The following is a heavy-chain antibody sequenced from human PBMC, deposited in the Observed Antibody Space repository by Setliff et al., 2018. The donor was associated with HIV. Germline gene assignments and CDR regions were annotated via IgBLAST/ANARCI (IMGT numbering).Heavy chain of an antibody. CDR2: SYYDNNV. J-gene: IGHJ6*02. CDR3: ARADGSGSYYLYYYYGMDV. Sequence: PSETLSLTCTVSGGSISSSDYYWGWIRQPPGKGLEWIGSSYYDNNVDHNPSLKGRISISLDTSKNQFSLRLSSATAADTAVYYCARADGSGSYYLYYYYGMDVWGQGTTVTVSS. CDR1: GGSISSSDYY. V-gene: IGHV4-39*07. D-gene: IGHD3-10*01.